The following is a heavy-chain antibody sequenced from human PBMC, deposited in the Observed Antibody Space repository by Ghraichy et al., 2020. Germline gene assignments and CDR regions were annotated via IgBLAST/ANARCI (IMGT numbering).Heavy chain of an antibody. D-gene: IGHD3-10*01. J-gene: IGHJ4*02. CDR2: ISAYNGKV. CDR3: ARVLGQLWFGDFYYFDY. CDR1: GYTLNTYG. V-gene: IGHV1-18*01. Sequence: ASVKVSCKASGYTLNTYGISWVRQAPGQGLEWMGWISAYNGKVIFAQKFQGRVTMTTDTSTSTAYLELRSLRSDDTAVYYCARVLGQLWFGDFYYFDYWGQGTLVTVSS.